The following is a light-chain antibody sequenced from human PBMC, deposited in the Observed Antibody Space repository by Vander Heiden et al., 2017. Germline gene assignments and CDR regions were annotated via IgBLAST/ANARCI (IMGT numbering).Light chain of an antibody. Sequence: IVMTQSPATLPVSPGERATLSCRASQSVSSNLAWYQQKPGQAPRLLIYGASTRATGIPARFSGSGSGTDFTLTISSLQSEDFAVYYCQQYNNWPPWTFGQGTKVEIK. CDR3: QQYNNWPPWT. J-gene: IGKJ1*01. V-gene: IGKV3-15*01. CDR2: GAS. CDR1: QSVSSN.